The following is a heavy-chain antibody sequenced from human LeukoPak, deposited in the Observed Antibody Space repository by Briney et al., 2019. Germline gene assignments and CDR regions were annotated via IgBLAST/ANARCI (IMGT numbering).Heavy chain of an antibody. Sequence: ELLTPSCPPSALTSSSHWMSWVRQPPGKGLEWVANIKQDGSEKYYVDFVKGSLTTSRDNSKNTLYLQMSSLRAEHTAVYYCAKAPKQWLVTYYYYMDVWGKGTTVTVSS. V-gene: IGHV3-7*01. J-gene: IGHJ6*03. CDR1: ALTSSSHW. CDR3: AKAPKQWLVTYYYYMDV. CDR2: IKQDGSEK. D-gene: IGHD6-19*01.